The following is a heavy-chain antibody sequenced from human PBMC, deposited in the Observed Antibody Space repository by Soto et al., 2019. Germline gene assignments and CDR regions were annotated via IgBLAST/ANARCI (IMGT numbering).Heavy chain of an antibody. D-gene: IGHD3-3*01. Sequence: GESLKISCKGSGYSFTSYWIGWVRQMPGKGLEWMGIIYPGDSDTRYSPSFQGQVTISADKSISTAYLQWSSLKASDTAMYYCARQIFQGLVPKAYYYYGMDVWGQGTTVTVSS. CDR2: IYPGDSDT. J-gene: IGHJ6*02. V-gene: IGHV5-51*01. CDR3: ARQIFQGLVPKAYYYYGMDV. CDR1: GYSFTSYW.